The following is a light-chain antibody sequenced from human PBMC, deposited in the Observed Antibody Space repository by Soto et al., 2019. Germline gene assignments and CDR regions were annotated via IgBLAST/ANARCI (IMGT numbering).Light chain of an antibody. J-gene: IGLJ2*01. CDR3: SSYTAGRTLV. V-gene: IGLV2-11*01. CDR1: SSDVGGYEY. Sequence: QSALTQPRSVSGSPGQSVTISCSGTSSDVGGYEYVSWYQQHPGKAPRLLIYHVGQRPSGVPDRFSGSESGTTASLTISGLQADDEAEYFCSSYTAGRTLVFGGGTKVTVL. CDR2: HVG.